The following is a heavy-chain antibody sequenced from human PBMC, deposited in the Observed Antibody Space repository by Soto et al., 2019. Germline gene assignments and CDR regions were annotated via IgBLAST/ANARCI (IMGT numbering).Heavy chain of an antibody. J-gene: IGHJ5*02. CDR2: IIPIFGTA. CDR3: ARTPMGLFDP. CDR1: GGTFSSYA. V-gene: IGHV1-69*13. D-gene: IGHD2-15*01. Sequence: VASVKVSCKASGGTFSSYAISWVRQAPGQGLEWMGGIIPIFGTANYAQKFQGRITITADESTSTAYMELSSLRSEDTAVYYCARTPMGLFDPWGQGTLVTVSS.